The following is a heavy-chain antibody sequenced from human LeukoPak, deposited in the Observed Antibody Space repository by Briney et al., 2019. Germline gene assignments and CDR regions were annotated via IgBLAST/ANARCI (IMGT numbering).Heavy chain of an antibody. V-gene: IGHV3-23*01. J-gene: IGHJ6*02. Sequence: GGSLRLSCAASGFTFSSYAMSWVRQAPGKGLEWVSAIGGSGGSTYYADSVKGRFTISRDNSKNTLYLQMNSLRAEDTAVYYCAKAPTIFGVVIIGYYYYGMDVWGQGTTVTVSS. CDR2: IGGSGGST. CDR3: AKAPTIFGVVIIGYYYYGMDV. D-gene: IGHD3-3*01. CDR1: GFTFSSYA.